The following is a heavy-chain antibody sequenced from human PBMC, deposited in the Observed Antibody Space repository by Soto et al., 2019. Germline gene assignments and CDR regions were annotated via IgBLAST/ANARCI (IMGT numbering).Heavy chain of an antibody. CDR1: GYTFTSYH. D-gene: IGHD1-26*01. V-gene: IGHV1-46*01. J-gene: IGHJ3*02. Sequence: GXSVKVSCKASGYTFTSYHVHWVRQAPGQGLEWMGMINPIGGSTNYAQKFQGRVTMTRDTSTSTVYMELSSLRSEDTAVYYCASAINYYDTLDIWGQGKMVTVSS. CDR3: ASAINYYDTLDI. CDR2: INPIGGST.